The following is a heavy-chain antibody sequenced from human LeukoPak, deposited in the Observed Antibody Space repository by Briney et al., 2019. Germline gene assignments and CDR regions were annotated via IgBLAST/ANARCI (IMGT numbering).Heavy chain of an antibody. D-gene: IGHD6-13*01. V-gene: IGHV4-59*01. CDR2: IYYSGST. CDR3: AGGASSWYYYYYGMDV. Sequence: SETLSLTCTVSGGSISSYYWSWIRQPPGKGLEWIGYIYYSGSTNYNPSLKSRVTISVDTSKDQFSLKLSSVTAADTAVYYCAGGASSWYYYYYGMDVWGQGTTVTVSS. J-gene: IGHJ6*02. CDR1: GGSISSYY.